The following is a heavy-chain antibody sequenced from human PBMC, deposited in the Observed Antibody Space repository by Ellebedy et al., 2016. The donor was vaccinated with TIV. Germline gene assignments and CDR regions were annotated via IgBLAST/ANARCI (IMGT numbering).Heavy chain of an antibody. CDR3: ARGGGY. Sequence: MPSETLSLTCAVYGGSLSGYYWSWIRQHPGKGLEWIGEIYHSGRTNYNASLKSRVTISVDTSKNQFSLKLHSVTAADTAVYYCARGGGYWGQGTLVTVSS. CDR2: IYHSGRT. CDR1: GGSLSGYY. J-gene: IGHJ4*02. V-gene: IGHV4-34*01.